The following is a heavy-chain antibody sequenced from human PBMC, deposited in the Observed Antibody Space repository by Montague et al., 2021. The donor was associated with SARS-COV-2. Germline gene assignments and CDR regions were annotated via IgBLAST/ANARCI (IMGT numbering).Heavy chain of an antibody. CDR2: MSGSGGST. D-gene: IGHD3-22*01. CDR1: GFTFSSYW. V-gene: IGHV3-23*01. J-gene: IGHJ4*02. CDR3: RVGNYYDSISDY. Sequence: SLRLSCAASGFTFSSYWMHWVRQAPGKGLEWVSAMSGSGGSTYYADSVKGRFTISRDNSKNTLYLQMNSLRAEDTAVYYCRVGNYYDSISDYWGQGTLVTVSS.